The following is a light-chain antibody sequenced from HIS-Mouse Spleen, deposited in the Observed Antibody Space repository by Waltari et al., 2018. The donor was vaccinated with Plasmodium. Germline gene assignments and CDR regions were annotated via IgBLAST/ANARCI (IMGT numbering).Light chain of an antibody. Sequence: SYELTQPSSVSVSPGQTARITCPGDVLAKKYARWFQQKPGQAPVLVIYKDRERPSGIPERFSGSSSGTTVTFTISGAQVEDEADYYCYSAADNNRVFGGGTKLTVL. V-gene: IGLV3-27*01. CDR3: YSAADNNRV. CDR2: KDR. CDR1: VLAKKY. J-gene: IGLJ3*02.